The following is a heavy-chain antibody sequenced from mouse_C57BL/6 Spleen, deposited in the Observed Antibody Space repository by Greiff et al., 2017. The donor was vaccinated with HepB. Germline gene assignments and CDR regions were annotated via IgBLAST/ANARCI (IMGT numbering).Heavy chain of an antibody. CDR2: ISSGSSTI. Sequence: EVKLVESGGGLVKPGGSLKLSCAASGFTFSDYGMHWVRQAPEKGLEWVAYISSGSSTIYYADTVKGRFTISRDNAKNTLFLQMTSLRSEDTAMYYCASDYDGPRWFDYWGQGTTLTVSS. V-gene: IGHV5-17*01. CDR3: ASDYDGPRWFDY. CDR1: GFTFSDYG. D-gene: IGHD2-3*01. J-gene: IGHJ2*01.